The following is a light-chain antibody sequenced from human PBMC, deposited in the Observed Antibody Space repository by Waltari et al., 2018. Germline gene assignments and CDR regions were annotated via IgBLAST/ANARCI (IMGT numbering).Light chain of an antibody. Sequence: EIVLTQSPGTLSLSPGERATLSCRASQSVSSSYLAWYQQKPGQAPRLLMYDASSRATGIPDRFSGSGSGTDFTLTINRLEPEDFAVYYCQQYGSPPMIFGQGTRLEIK. V-gene: IGKV3-20*01. J-gene: IGKJ5*01. CDR1: QSVSSSY. CDR3: QQYGSPPMI. CDR2: DAS.